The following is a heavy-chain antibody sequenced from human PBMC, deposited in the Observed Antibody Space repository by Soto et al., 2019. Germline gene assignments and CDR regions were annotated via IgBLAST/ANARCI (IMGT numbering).Heavy chain of an antibody. CDR2: IIPIFGTA. Sequence: ASVKVSCKASGGTFSSYAISWVRQAPGQGLEWMGGIIPIFGTANYAQKFRGRVTITADESTSTAYMELSSLRSEDTAVYYCARAGTGTTSLYYYYGMDVWGQGTTVTVSS. CDR1: GGTFSSYA. V-gene: IGHV1-69*13. D-gene: IGHD1-7*01. CDR3: ARAGTGTTSLYYYYGMDV. J-gene: IGHJ6*02.